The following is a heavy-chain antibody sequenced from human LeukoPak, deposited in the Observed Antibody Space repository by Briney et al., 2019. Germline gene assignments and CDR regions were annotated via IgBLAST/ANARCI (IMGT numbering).Heavy chain of an antibody. CDR3: ATAPYSSGWYTLDY. CDR2: FDPEDGET. V-gene: IGHV1-24*01. J-gene: IGHJ4*02. CDR1: GYTLTELS. D-gene: IGHD6-19*01. Sequence: ASVKVSCTVSGYTLTELSMHWVRQAPGKGLEWMGGFDPEDGETIYAQKFQGRVTMTEDTSTDTAYMELSSLRSEDTAVYYCATAPYSSGWYTLDYWGQGTLVTVSS.